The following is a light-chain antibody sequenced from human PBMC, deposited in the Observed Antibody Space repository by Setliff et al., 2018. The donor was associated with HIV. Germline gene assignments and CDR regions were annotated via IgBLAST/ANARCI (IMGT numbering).Light chain of an antibody. V-gene: IGLV2-14*03. Sequence: LTQPASVSGSPGQSITISCTGTSSDVSTYNFVSWYQQHPGKAPKLMIYDVSYRPSGVSNRFSGSKSGNTASLTISGLQAEDEADYYCSSYTSSTPLYVFGNGTKV. CDR3: SSYTSSTPLYV. CDR1: SSDVSTYNF. CDR2: DVS. J-gene: IGLJ1*01.